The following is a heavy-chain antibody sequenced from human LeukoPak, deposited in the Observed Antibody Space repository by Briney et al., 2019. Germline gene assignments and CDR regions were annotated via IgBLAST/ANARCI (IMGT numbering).Heavy chain of an antibody. CDR1: GYSFTSYW. Sequence: GESLKISCNGSGYSFTSYWIGWVRQMPGKGLEWTGIIHPADSDTRFSPSFLGQVTISADKSINTAYLQWSRLKASDTAIYYCARMDDYGDYGIYWGQGTLVTVSS. D-gene: IGHD4-17*01. V-gene: IGHV5-51*01. CDR2: IHPADSDT. J-gene: IGHJ4*02. CDR3: ARMDDYGDYGIY.